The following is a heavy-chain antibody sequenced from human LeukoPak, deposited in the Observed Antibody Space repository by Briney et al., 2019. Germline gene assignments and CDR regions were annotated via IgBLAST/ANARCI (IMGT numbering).Heavy chain of an antibody. Sequence: ASVKVSCKASGYTFTSYAMHWVRQAPGQRLEWMGWINAGNGNTKYSQKFQGRVTITRDTSASTAYMELSSPRSEDTAVYYCARRVQLERRGGFDPWGQGTLVTVSS. CDR3: ARRVQLERRGGFDP. CDR2: INAGNGNT. V-gene: IGHV1-3*01. D-gene: IGHD1-1*01. CDR1: GYTFTSYA. J-gene: IGHJ5*02.